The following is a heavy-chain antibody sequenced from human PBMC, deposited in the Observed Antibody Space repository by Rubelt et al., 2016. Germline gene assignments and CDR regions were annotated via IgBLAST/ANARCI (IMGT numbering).Heavy chain of an antibody. Sequence: LQLQESGPRLVKPSGTLSLTCSVSSDSITSRGWIRQSPGKGLEWVSCISSSSSYIYYADSVKGRFTISRDNAKNSLYLQMNSLRAEDTAVYYCARNWGRLFYFDYWGQGTLVTVS. D-gene: IGHD7-27*01. J-gene: IGHJ4*02. CDR2: ISSSSSYI. V-gene: IGHV3-21*01. CDR1: SDSITS. CDR3: ARNWGRLFYFDY.